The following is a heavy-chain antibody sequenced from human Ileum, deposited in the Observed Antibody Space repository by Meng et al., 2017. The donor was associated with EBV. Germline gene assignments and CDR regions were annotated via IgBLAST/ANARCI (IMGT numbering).Heavy chain of an antibody. D-gene: IGHD4-11*01. CDR1: GDFISSSHW. CDR3: AKANDYSLNS. Sequence: QVERPESGPVLGKPSGTLALTCAVSGDFISSSHWWTWVRQPPGKGLEWIGEMHPSGSTYYNPSLKSRVTISLDNFNNQFFLRLTSLTAADTAVYYCAKANDYSLNSWGQGTLVTVSS. J-gene: IGHJ4*02. V-gene: IGHV4-4*02. CDR2: MHPSGST.